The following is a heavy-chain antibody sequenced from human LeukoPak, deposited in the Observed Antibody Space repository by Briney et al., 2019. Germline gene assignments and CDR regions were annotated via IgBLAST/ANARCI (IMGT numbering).Heavy chain of an antibody. J-gene: IGHJ4*02. D-gene: IGHD6-13*01. Sequence: SQTLSLTCTVSGGSISSGDYYWSWIRQPPGKGLEWIGEINHSGSSNYNPSLKSRVTISVDTSKNQFSLKLTSVTAADTAVYYCARRGSSWYPFAYWGQGNLVSVSS. CDR3: ARRGSSWYPFAY. CDR2: INHSGSS. V-gene: IGHV4-30-4*08. CDR1: GGSISSGDYY.